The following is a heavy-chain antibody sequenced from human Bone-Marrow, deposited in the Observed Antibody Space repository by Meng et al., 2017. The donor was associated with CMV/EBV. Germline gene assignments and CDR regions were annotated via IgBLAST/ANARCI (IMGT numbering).Heavy chain of an antibody. CDR2: IRYDGSNK. J-gene: IGHJ6*02. V-gene: IGHV3-30*02. Sequence: GESLKISCAASGFTFSNYGMHWVRQAPGKGLEWVAFIRYDGSNKYYADSVKGRFAISRDNSKNTLYLQMNSLRAEDTAVYYCAKDLLVAPAAMGFWGMDVWGQGTTVTVSS. CDR1: GFTFSNYG. CDR3: AKDLLVAPAAMGFWGMDV. D-gene: IGHD2-2*01.